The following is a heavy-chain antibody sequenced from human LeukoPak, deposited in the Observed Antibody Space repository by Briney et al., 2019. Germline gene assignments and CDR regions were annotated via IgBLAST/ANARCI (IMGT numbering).Heavy chain of an antibody. CDR3: ARENSGSYREFDY. V-gene: IGHV4-4*07. CDR1: GGSISSYY. D-gene: IGHD1-26*01. CDR2: IYPSGST. Sequence: KPSETLSLTCTVSGGSISSYYWTWIRQPAGKGLEWIGRIYPSGSTNYNPSLKSRVTMSVDTPKNQFSLKLSSVTAADTAVYYCARENSGSYREFDYWGQGTLVTVSS. J-gene: IGHJ4*02.